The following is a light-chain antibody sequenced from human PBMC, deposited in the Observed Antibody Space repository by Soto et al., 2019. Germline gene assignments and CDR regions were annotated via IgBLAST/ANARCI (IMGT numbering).Light chain of an antibody. J-gene: IGKJ5*01. CDR3: QQRSNWIT. CDR1: QSVSSSY. V-gene: IGKV3D-20*02. Sequence: IVLTQSPGTLSLYPGERATLSCRASQSVSSSYLAWYQQKPGQAPRLLIYGASSRAAGIPDRFSGSGSATDFTLTISSLEPEDFAVYYCQQRSNWITFGQGTRLEI. CDR2: GAS.